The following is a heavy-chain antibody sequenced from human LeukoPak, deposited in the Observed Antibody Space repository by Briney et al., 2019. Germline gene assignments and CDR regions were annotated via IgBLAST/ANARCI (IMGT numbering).Heavy chain of an antibody. CDR1: GFTFSSYS. D-gene: IGHD6-19*01. Sequence: GGSLRLSCAASGFTFSSYSMNWVRQAPGKGLEWVSSISGSSSYIYYADSVKGRFTISRDNAKNSLYLQMNSLRAKDTAVYYCARDLEQWLVRYYYYMDVWGKGTTVTVSS. V-gene: IGHV3-21*01. CDR3: ARDLEQWLVRYYYYMDV. CDR2: ISGSSSYI. J-gene: IGHJ6*03.